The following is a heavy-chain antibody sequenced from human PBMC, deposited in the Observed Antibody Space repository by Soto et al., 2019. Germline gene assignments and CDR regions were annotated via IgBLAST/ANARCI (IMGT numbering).Heavy chain of an antibody. Sequence: LSLTCAVYGGSLSAYYWSWIRQPPGKGLEWIGEINPSGTTNYNPSLKSRVTISVDTSKNQFSLKLSSVTAADTAVYHCALAPAAHILHWGQGTLVTVSS. J-gene: IGHJ1*01. CDR1: GGSLSAYY. CDR3: ALAPAAHILH. CDR2: INPSGTT. D-gene: IGHD2-2*01. V-gene: IGHV4-34*01.